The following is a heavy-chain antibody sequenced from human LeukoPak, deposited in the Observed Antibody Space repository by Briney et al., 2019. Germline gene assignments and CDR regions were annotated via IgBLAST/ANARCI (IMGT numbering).Heavy chain of an antibody. D-gene: IGHD3-16*01. V-gene: IGHV1-69*04. CDR1: GGTFSTYA. CDR3: ARERSPGGISDVGGVMGEVEGFDI. J-gene: IGHJ3*02. CDR2: IIPGLAIA. Sequence: SVKVSCKASGGTFSTYAISWVRQAPRQGLEWMRRIIPGLAIANYGQNFQGRVTITADKSTTTAYMDLSSLRSEDTALYYCARERSPGGISDVGGVMGEVEGFDIWGQGTMLTVSS.